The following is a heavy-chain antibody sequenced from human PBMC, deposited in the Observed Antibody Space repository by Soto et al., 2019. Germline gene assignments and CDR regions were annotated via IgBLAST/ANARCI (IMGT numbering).Heavy chain of an antibody. CDR3: ARDSYYGSGSYFSDAFDI. Sequence: ASVKVSCKASGYTFTSYGISWVRQAPGQGLEWMGWISAYNGNTNYAQKLQGRVTMTTDTSTSTAYMELRSLRSDDTAVYYCARDSYYGSGSYFSDAFDIWGQGTMVTVSS. D-gene: IGHD3-10*01. V-gene: IGHV1-18*01. J-gene: IGHJ3*02. CDR1: GYTFTSYG. CDR2: ISAYNGNT.